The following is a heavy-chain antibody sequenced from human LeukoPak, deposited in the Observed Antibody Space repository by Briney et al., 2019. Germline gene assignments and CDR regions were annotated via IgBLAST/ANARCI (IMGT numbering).Heavy chain of an antibody. Sequence: SETLSLTCTVSGGSISSYYWSWIRQPAGKGLEWIGRIYTSGSTNYNPSLKSRVTMSVDTSKNQFSLKLSSVTAADTAVYYCARYYYDSSGYSAIHDAFDIWGQGTMVTVSS. D-gene: IGHD3-22*01. J-gene: IGHJ3*02. CDR1: GGSISSYY. V-gene: IGHV4-4*07. CDR2: IYTSGST. CDR3: ARYYYDSSGYSAIHDAFDI.